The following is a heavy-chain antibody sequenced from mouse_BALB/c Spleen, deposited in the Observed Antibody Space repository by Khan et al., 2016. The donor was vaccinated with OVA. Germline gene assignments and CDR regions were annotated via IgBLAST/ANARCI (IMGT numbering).Heavy chain of an antibody. D-gene: IGHD1-2*01. CDR1: GYSITSGYG. J-gene: IGHJ2*01. Sequence: EVQLQESGPGLVKPSQSLSLTCTVTGYSITSGYGWNWIRQFPGNKLECMGYISYSGRTNYKPSLKSRISITRYTSKNQFFLQLNSVTTEDTATYYCARTARIKYWGQGTTLTVSS. V-gene: IGHV3-2*02. CDR2: ISYSGRT. CDR3: ARTARIKY.